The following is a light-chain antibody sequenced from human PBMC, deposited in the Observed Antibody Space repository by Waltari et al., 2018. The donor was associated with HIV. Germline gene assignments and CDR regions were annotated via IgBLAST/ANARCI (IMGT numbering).Light chain of an antibody. V-gene: IGLV4-60*03. J-gene: IGLJ2*01. Sequence: QPVLTQSSSASASLESSVKLTCTLSSGHSSYIIAWHQQQPGKAPRYLMKVEGRGSVNKASGVPDRFSGSSSGADRYLTISNLQSEDEADYYCETWDSDIRVFGGGTKLTVL. CDR3: ETWDSDIRV. CDR1: SGHSSYI. CDR2: VEGRGSV.